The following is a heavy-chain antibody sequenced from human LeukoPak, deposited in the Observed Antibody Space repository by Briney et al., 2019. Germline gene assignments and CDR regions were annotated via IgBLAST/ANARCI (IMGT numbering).Heavy chain of an antibody. Sequence: SETLSLTCTVSGGSISSSSYYWAWIRQPPGKGLEWVGSSYYSGTTYYNPSLKSRVTITVDTSKNQFSLKLTSVTAADTAVYYCASGPGGSALFNWGQGTLVTVSS. J-gene: IGHJ4*02. V-gene: IGHV4-39*07. CDR3: ASGPGGSALFN. CDR2: SYYSGTT. CDR1: GGSISSSSYY. D-gene: IGHD4-23*01.